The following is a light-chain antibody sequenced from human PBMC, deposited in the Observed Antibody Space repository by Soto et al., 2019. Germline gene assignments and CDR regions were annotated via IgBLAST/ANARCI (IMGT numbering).Light chain of an antibody. J-gene: IGKJ1*01. V-gene: IGKV1-5*01. Sequence: DIQMTQSPSSLSASIGDRVTITCRASQSISSSLAWYQQKPGKAPKLLIYDASSFESGVPSRFSGSGSGTEFTLTISSLQPDDFATYYCQQYDRYSPWTFGLGTKV. CDR3: QQYDRYSPWT. CDR1: QSISSS. CDR2: DAS.